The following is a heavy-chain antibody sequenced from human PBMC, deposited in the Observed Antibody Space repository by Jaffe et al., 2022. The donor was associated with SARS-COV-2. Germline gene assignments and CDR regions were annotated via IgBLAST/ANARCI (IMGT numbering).Heavy chain of an antibody. Sequence: EVQLVESGGGLVQPGRSLRLSCAASGFTFDDYAMHWVRQAPGKGLEWVSGISWNSGSIGYADSVKGRFTISRDNAKNSLYLQMNSLRAEDTALYYCAKARREDYYYYGMDVWGQGTTVTVSS. CDR1: GFTFDDYA. D-gene: IGHD1-26*01. J-gene: IGHJ6*02. CDR3: AKARREDYYYYGMDV. CDR2: ISWNSGSI. V-gene: IGHV3-9*01.